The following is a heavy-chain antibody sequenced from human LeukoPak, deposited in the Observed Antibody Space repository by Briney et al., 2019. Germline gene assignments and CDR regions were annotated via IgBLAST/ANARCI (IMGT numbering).Heavy chain of an antibody. V-gene: IGHV4-59*01. J-gene: IGHJ4*02. CDR2: IYYSGST. D-gene: IGHD2-15*01. Sequence: PSETLSLTCTVSGGSISSYYWSWIRQPPGKGLEWIGYIYYSGSTNYNPSHKSRVTISVDTSKNQFSLKLSSVTAADTAVYYCARGVVAATPGYWGQGTLVTVSS. CDR1: GGSISSYY. CDR3: ARGVVAATPGY.